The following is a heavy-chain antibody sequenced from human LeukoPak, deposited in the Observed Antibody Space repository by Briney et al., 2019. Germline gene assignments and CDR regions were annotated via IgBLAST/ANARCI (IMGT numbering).Heavy chain of an antibody. CDR1: GFTFSSYS. V-gene: IGHV3-21*01. CDR2: ISSSSSYI. Sequence: GGSLRLSCAASGFTFSSYSMNWDRQAPGRGLEWVSSISSSSSYIYYADSVKGRFTISRDNAKNSLYLQMNSLRAEDTAVYYCARVSRPGPGLDYWGQGTPVTVSS. CDR3: ARVSRPGPGLDY. J-gene: IGHJ4*02.